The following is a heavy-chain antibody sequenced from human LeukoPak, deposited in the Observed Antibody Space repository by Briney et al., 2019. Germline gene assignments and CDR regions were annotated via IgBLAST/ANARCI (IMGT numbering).Heavy chain of an antibody. Sequence: PSETLSLTCIVSGGSISSYFWSRIRQPPGMGLEWIGYVYYSGSPNYNPSLKSRVTISVDTSKNQFSLRLRSVTAADTAVYYCARVFDDYYDSSADPPLWFDPWGQGTLVTVSS. J-gene: IGHJ5*02. V-gene: IGHV4-59*01. D-gene: IGHD3-22*01. CDR1: GGSISSYF. CDR2: VYYSGSP. CDR3: ARVFDDYYDSSADPPLWFDP.